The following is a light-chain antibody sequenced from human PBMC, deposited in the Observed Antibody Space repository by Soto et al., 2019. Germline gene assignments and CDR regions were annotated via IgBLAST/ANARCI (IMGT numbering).Light chain of an antibody. CDR3: YSYTSSSTYV. CDR1: GSDVGAYNY. CDR2: DVS. V-gene: IGLV2-14*01. Sequence: QSVLTQPASVSGSPGQSITISCSGNGSDVGAYNYVSWYQQHPAKAPKLMIYDVSNRPSGVSDRFSGSKSGNTASLTISGLQAEDEADYYCYSYTSSSTYVLDLGPRSPS. J-gene: IGLJ1*01.